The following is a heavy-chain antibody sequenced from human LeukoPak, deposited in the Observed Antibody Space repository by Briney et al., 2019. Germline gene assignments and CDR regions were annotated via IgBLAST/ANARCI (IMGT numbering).Heavy chain of an antibody. V-gene: IGHV4-30-4*01. CDR1: GGSITSGEHY. J-gene: IGHJ4*02. D-gene: IGHD1-26*01. CDR2: VAYTGST. Sequence: SETLSLTCTVSGGSITSGEHYCSWIRQPPGKGLEWIGYVAYTGSTNYNPSLKSRVTISVDTSKNQFSLKLSSVTAADTAVYYCARGRDIVGATDFWGQGTLVTVSS. CDR3: ARGRDIVGATDF.